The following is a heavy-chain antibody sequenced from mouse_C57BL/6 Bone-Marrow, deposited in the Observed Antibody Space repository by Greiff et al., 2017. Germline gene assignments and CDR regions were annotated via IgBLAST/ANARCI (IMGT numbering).Heavy chain of an antibody. CDR1: GYTFTSYW. J-gene: IGHJ1*03. D-gene: IGHD1-1*01. Sequence: QVQLKQPGAELVMPGASVKLSCKASGYTFTSYWMHWVKQRPGQGLEWIGEIDPSDSYTNYNQKFKGKSTLTVDKSSSTAYMQLSSLTSEDSAVYYGARLIYYYGSKYFDVWGTGTTVTVSS. CDR3: ARLIYYYGSKYFDV. CDR2: IDPSDSYT. V-gene: IGHV1-69*01.